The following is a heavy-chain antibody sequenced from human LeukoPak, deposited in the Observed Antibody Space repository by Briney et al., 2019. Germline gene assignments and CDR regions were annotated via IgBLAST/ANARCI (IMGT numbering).Heavy chain of an antibody. V-gene: IGHV3-21*01. Sequence: GGSLRLSCAASGFTFSSYSMNWVRQAPGKGLEWVSSISSSSSYIYYADSVKGRFTISRDNAKNSLYLQMNSLRAEDTAVYYCARYHSSGYYSYYYYGMDVWAKGPRSPSP. CDR3: ARYHSSGYYSYYYYGMDV. CDR1: GFTFSSYS. CDR2: ISSSSSYI. J-gene: IGHJ6*02. D-gene: IGHD3-22*01.